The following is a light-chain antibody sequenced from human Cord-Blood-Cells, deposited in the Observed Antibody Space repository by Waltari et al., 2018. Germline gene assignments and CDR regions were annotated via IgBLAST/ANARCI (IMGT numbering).Light chain of an antibody. J-gene: IGKJ4*01. Sequence: EIVLTQSPATPSLSPGERATLSCRASQSVSSYLAWDQQKPGQATRLLIYDASNRATGIPARFSGSGSGTDFTLTIGSLEPEDFAVYYCQQRSNWLTFGGGTKVEIK. CDR1: QSVSSY. CDR3: QQRSNWLT. CDR2: DAS. V-gene: IGKV3-11*01.